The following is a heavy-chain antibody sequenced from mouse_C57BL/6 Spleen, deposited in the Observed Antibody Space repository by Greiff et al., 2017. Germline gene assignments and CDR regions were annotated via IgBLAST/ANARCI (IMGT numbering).Heavy chain of an antibody. Sequence: VKVVESGAELVKPGASVKISCKASGYAFSSYWMNWVKQRPGKGLEWIGQIYPGDGDTNYNGKFKGKATLTADKSSSTAYMQLSSLTSEDSAVYFCARIHYGSSPYWYFDVWGTGTTVTVSS. V-gene: IGHV1-80*01. CDR3: ARIHYGSSPYWYFDV. CDR1: GYAFSSYW. CDR2: IYPGDGDT. J-gene: IGHJ1*03. D-gene: IGHD1-1*01.